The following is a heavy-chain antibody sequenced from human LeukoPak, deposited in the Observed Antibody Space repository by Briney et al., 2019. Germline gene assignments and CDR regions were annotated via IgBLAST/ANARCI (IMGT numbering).Heavy chain of an antibody. J-gene: IGHJ4*02. V-gene: IGHV3-21*01. CDR3: ARGREYQLLNPSDY. CDR1: GFTFSSYS. Sequence: GGSLRLSCAASGFTFSSYSMNWARQAPGKGLEWVSSISSSSSYIYYADSVKGRFTISRDNAKNSLYLQMNSLRAEDTAVYYCARGREYQLLNPSDYWGQGTLVTVSS. CDR2: ISSSSSYI. D-gene: IGHD2-2*01.